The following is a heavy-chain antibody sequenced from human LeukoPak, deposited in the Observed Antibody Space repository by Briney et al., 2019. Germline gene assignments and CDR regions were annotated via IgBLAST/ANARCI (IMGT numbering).Heavy chain of an antibody. V-gene: IGHV1-18*01. J-gene: IGHJ5*02. Sequence: GASVKVSCKASGYTFTSYGISWVRQAPGQGLEWMGWISAYNGNTNYAQKLQGRVTMTTDTSTSTAYMELRSLRSDDTAVYFCAREPKVYSYGRTGWFDPWGQGTLVTVSS. CDR3: AREPKVYSYGRTGWFDP. CDR1: GYTFTSYG. CDR2: ISAYNGNT. D-gene: IGHD5-18*01.